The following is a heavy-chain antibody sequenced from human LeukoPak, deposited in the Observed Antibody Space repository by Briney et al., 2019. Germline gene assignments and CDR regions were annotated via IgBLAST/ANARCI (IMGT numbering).Heavy chain of an antibody. CDR3: AKSESYSFDY. J-gene: IGHJ4*02. Sequence: NTGGSLRLSCAASGFTFSNYNMNWVRQAPGKAMEWVSSITSSGTYIFYADSVKGRSTISRDNSKNTLYLQMNSLRAEDTAVYYCAKSESYSFDYWGQGTLVTVSS. CDR2: ITSSGTYI. D-gene: IGHD1-26*01. V-gene: IGHV3-21*01. CDR1: GFTFSNYN.